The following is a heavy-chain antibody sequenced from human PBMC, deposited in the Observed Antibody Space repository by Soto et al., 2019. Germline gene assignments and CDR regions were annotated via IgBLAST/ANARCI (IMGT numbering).Heavy chain of an antibody. D-gene: IGHD3-22*01. V-gene: IGHV1-69*06. CDR3: AREDPRVTMIVVVEGGAFDI. CDR1: GGTFSSYA. Sequence: SVKVSCKASGGTFSSYAISWVRQAPGQGLEWMGGIIPIFGTANYAQKFQGRVTITADKSTSTAYMELSSLRSEDTAVYYCAREDPRVTMIVVVEGGAFDIWGQGTMVTVSS. CDR2: IIPIFGTA. J-gene: IGHJ3*02.